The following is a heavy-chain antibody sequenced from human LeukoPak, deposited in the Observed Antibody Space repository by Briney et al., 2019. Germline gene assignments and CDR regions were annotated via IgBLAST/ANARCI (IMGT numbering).Heavy chain of an antibody. CDR1: GGSITSYY. CDR2: IYYSGST. Sequence: SETLSLTCTVSGGSITSYYWSWIRQPPGKGLEWIGYIYYSGSTNYNPSLKSRVTISVDTSKNQFSLKLRSVTAADTAVYYCARHVGYGNNWFDPWGQGTLVTVSS. V-gene: IGHV4-59*08. D-gene: IGHD5-18*01. J-gene: IGHJ5*02. CDR3: ARHVGYGNNWFDP.